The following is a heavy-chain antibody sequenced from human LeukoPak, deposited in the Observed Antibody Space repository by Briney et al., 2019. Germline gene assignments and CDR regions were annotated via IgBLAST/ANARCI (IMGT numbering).Heavy chain of an antibody. D-gene: IGHD2-2*01. CDR1: GYTFTGYY. CDR3: AREAVPAAIRAFDI. J-gene: IGHJ3*02. V-gene: IGHV1-2*02. Sequence: GASVKVSCKASGYTFTGYYMHWVLQAPGQGLEWMGWINPNSGGTNYAQKFQGRVTMTRDTSISTAYMELSRLRSDDTAVYYCAREAVPAAIRAFDIWGQGTMVTVSS. CDR2: INPNSGGT.